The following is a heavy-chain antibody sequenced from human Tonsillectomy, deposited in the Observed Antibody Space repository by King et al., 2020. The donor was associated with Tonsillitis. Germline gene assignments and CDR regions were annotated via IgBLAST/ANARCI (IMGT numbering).Heavy chain of an antibody. CDR3: ATGYCSGGSCYSTNAFDI. J-gene: IGHJ3*02. CDR1: GFTFSSYD. V-gene: IGHV3-13*04. CDR2: IGTAGDT. Sequence: VQLVESGGGLVQPGGSLRLSCAASGFTFSSYDMHWVRQAPGKGLEWVSSIGTAGDTYYPGSVKGRFTISRENAKNSLYLQMNSLRAGDTAVYYCATGYCSGGSCYSTNAFDIWGQGTMVTVSS. D-gene: IGHD2-15*01.